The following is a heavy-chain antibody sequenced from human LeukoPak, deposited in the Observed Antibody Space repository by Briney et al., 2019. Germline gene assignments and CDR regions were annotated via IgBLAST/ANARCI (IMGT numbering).Heavy chain of an antibody. CDR3: ARDFRVDTATY. V-gene: IGHV3-30-3*01. D-gene: IGHD5-18*01. Sequence: GGSLRLSCVASGFTFSSYAMHWVRQAPGKGLEWVAVISYDGSNKYYADSVKGRFTISRDNSKNTLYLQMNSLRAEDTAVYYCARDFRVDTATYWGQGTLVTVSS. J-gene: IGHJ4*02. CDR2: ISYDGSNK. CDR1: GFTFSSYA.